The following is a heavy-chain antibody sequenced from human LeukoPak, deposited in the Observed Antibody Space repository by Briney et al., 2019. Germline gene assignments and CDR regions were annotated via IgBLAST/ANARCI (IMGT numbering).Heavy chain of an antibody. V-gene: IGHV4-39*07. Sequence: SETLSLTCTVSGGPISSSSYYWGWIRQPPGKGLEWIGSIYHSGSTYYNPSLKSRVTIAVETSKNQFSLKLSSVTAADTAVYYCARTSGGGATEPSFDYWGQGTLVTVSS. J-gene: IGHJ4*02. CDR2: IYHSGST. D-gene: IGHD1-26*01. CDR1: GGPISSSSYY. CDR3: ARTSGGGATEPSFDY.